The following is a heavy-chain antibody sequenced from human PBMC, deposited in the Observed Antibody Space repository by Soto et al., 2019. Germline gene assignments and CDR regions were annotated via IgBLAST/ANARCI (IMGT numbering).Heavy chain of an antibody. J-gene: IGHJ4*02. V-gene: IGHV1-18*01. CDR3: ARDRPQYYYDSSGPSVLDY. D-gene: IGHD3-22*01. CDR1: GGTFSSYA. CDR2: ISANYGNT. Sequence: GASVKVSCKASGGTFSSYAISWVRQAPGQGLEWMGWISANYGNTNYAQKLQGRVTMTTDTSTSTAYMELRSLRSDDTAVYYCARDRPQYYYDSSGPSVLDYWGQGTLVTVSS.